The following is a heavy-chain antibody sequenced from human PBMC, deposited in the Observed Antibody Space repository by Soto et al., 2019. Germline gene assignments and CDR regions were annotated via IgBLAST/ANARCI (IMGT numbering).Heavy chain of an antibody. V-gene: IGHV1-8*01. CDR3: ARDSYYYGSGSNGPPRDV. J-gene: IGHJ6*04. CDR1: GYTLTELS. CDR2: MNPNSGNT. Sequence: ASVKVSCKVSGYTLTELSMHWVRQAPGKGLEWMGWMNPNSGNTGYAQKFQGRVTMTRNTSISTAYMELRSLRSEDTAVYYCARDSYYYGSGSNGPPRDVWGKGTTVTVSS. D-gene: IGHD3-10*01.